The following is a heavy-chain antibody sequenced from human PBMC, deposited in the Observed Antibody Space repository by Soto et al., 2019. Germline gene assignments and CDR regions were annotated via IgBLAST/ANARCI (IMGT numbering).Heavy chain of an antibody. Sequence: EVQLVESGGGLVQPVGSLRLSCAASGFTFSNYWMHWVRQAPGQGPVWVSRINTDGSTTNYADSVKGRFTISRDNAKNTLYLQTNSLGAEDTAVYYCARDLGGYASHWGQGTLVTVSS. CDR2: INTDGSTT. D-gene: IGHD3-16*01. CDR1: GFTFSNYW. V-gene: IGHV3-74*01. J-gene: IGHJ4*02. CDR3: ARDLGGYASH.